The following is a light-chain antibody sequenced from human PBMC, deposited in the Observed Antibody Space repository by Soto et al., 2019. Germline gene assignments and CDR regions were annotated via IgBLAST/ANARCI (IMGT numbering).Light chain of an antibody. V-gene: IGLV2-23*02. CDR1: STDVGSYNL. CDR2: EVI. J-gene: IGLJ1*01. CDR3: CSYAGSSYV. Sequence: QSVLTQPASVSGSPGQSITISCTGTSTDVGSYNLVSWYQQHPGKAPKLMIYEVIKRPSGVSSRFSGSKSGNTASLTISGLQAEDEADYYCCSYAGSSYVFGTGTKVTVL.